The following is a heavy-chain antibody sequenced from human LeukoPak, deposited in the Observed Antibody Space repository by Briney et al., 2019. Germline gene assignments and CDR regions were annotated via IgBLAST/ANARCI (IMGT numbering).Heavy chain of an antibody. CDR1: GFTVSSNH. V-gene: IGHV3-66*01. CDR3: ARDPDGYRQGHHFDY. Sequence: GGSLRLSCAASGFTVSSNHVSWVRQAPGKGLEWVSVIYSGGSTYYADSVKGRFTISRDNSKNTLYLQMNSLKAEDTAVYYCARDPDGYRQGHHFDYWGQGTLVTVSS. J-gene: IGHJ4*02. D-gene: IGHD5-18*01. CDR2: IYSGGST.